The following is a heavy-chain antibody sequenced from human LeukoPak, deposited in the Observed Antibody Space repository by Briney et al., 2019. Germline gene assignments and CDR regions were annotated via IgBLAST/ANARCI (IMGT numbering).Heavy chain of an antibody. Sequence: PGGSLRLSCAASGFTFSSYGMHWVRQAPGKGLEWVAVIWYDGSNKYYADSVKGRFTISRDNSKNTLYLQMNRLRVEDTAVYYCAKDSDTATVVDYWGQGTLVTVSS. D-gene: IGHD5-18*01. CDR3: AKDSDTATVVDY. CDR1: GFTFSSYG. V-gene: IGHV3-33*06. CDR2: IWYDGSNK. J-gene: IGHJ4*02.